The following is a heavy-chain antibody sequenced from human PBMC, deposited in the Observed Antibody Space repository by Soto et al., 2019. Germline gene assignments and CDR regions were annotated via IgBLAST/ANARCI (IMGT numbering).Heavy chain of an antibody. Sequence: ASVKVSCKASGGTFSRYAFSWVRQAPGQGLEWMGGIVPIYGTRGFAQKFQGRLTITADEPTRTAYMELSSLRSEDTAVYYCARDLDYYGSGSHYYYGMGVWGQGATVTVSS. CDR3: ARDLDYYGSGSHYYYGMGV. V-gene: IGHV1-69*13. CDR1: GGTFSRYA. CDR2: IVPIYGTR. D-gene: IGHD3-10*01. J-gene: IGHJ6*02.